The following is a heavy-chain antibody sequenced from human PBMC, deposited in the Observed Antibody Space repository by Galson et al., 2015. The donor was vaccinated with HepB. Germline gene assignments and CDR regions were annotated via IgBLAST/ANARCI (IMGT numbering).Heavy chain of an antibody. CDR1: GGSISSGSYY. CDR3: AREGLYYDSISRPLLAGNNWFDP. V-gene: IGHV4-61*02. D-gene: IGHD3-22*01. Sequence: LSLTCTVSGGSISSGSYYWSWIRQPAGKGLEWIGRIYTSGSTNYNPSLKSRVTMSVDTSKNQFSLKLSSVTAADTAVYYCAREGLYYDSISRPLLAGNNWFDPWGQGTLVTVSS. CDR2: IYTSGST. J-gene: IGHJ5*02.